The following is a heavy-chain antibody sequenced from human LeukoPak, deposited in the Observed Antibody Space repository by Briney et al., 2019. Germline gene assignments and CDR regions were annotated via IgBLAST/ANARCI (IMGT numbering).Heavy chain of an antibody. D-gene: IGHD1-20*01. CDR2: INPNSGGT. V-gene: IGHV1-2*02. Sequence: ASVKVSCKTSGYIFIGYYMHWVRQAPGQGLEWMGWINPNSGGTNYAQKFQGRVTMTRDTSISTAYMELSRLRSDDTAVYYCARDPLFPGITGTTWNAFDIWGQGTMVTVSS. J-gene: IGHJ3*02. CDR1: GYIFIGYY. CDR3: ARDPLFPGITGTTWNAFDI.